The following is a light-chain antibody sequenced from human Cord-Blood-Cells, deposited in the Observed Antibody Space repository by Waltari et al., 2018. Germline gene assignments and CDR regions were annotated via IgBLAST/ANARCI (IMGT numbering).Light chain of an antibody. CDR1: ERVSSY. CDR2: DAS. Sequence: IVLTQSPATLSLSPGERATLSCRASERVSSYLAWYQQKPGQAPRLLIYDASNRATGIPARFSGSGSGTDFTLTISSLEPEDFAVYYCQQRSNWPPGFGQGTRLEIK. V-gene: IGKV3-11*01. CDR3: QQRSNWPPG. J-gene: IGKJ5*01.